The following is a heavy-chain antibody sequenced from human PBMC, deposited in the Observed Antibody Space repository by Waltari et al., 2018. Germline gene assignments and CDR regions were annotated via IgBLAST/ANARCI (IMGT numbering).Heavy chain of an antibody. Sequence: QVQLQESGPGLVKPSETLSLTCTVSGGPISSYYWSWIRQPPGKGLEWIGYIYYSGSTNYNPSLKSRVTISVDTSKNQFSLKLSSVTAADTAVYYCARGEDWGQGTLVTVSS. CDR2: IYYSGST. CDR3: ARGED. V-gene: IGHV4-59*01. J-gene: IGHJ4*02. CDR1: GGPISSYY.